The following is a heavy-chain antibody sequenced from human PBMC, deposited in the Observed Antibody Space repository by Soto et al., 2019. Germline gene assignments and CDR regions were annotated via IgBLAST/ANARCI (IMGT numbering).Heavy chain of an antibody. J-gene: IGHJ6*02. Sequence: RASVKVSCKASGYTFTSYGISWVRQAPGQGLEWMGWISAYNGNTNYAQKLQGRVTMTTDTSTSTAYMELRSLRSDDTAVYYCARVRLGSSSWSNYYYYGMDVWGQGTTVTVSS. CDR2: ISAYNGNT. CDR1: GYTFTSYG. CDR3: ARVRLGSSSWSNYYYYGMDV. D-gene: IGHD6-13*01. V-gene: IGHV1-18*04.